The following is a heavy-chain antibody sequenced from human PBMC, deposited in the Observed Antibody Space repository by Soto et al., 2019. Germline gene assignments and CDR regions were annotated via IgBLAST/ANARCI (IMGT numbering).Heavy chain of an antibody. D-gene: IGHD3-10*01. V-gene: IGHV3-30*18. CDR1: GFTINNYG. CDR3: VKQTGSGSYYNAGSGGHFDS. Sequence: GGSLRLSCAASGFTINNYGMHWVRQAPGKGLEWVVVISFDGRNSYYLDSVKGRFTISRDNSKNTLYLDMTSLRPEDTAIYYCVKQTGSGSYYNAGSGGHFDSWGQGILVTVS. CDR2: ISFDGRNS. J-gene: IGHJ4*02.